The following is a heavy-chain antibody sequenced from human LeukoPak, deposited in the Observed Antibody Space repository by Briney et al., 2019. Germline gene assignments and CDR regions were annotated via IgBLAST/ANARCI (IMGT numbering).Heavy chain of an antibody. CDR2: ISSDGSNK. CDR1: GFTFSSYA. CDR3: ARPYSSTWARSPYYFDY. V-gene: IGHV3-30*01. Sequence: PGGSLRLSCAASGFTFSSYAMHWVRQAPGKGLEWVAVISSDGSNKYYADSVKGRFTISRDNSKNTLYLQMNSLRAEDTAVYYSARPYSSTWARSPYYFDYWGQGTLVTVSS. J-gene: IGHJ4*02. D-gene: IGHD6-13*01.